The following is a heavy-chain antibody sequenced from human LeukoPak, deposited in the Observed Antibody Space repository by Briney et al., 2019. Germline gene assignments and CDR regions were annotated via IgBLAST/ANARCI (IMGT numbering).Heavy chain of an antibody. Sequence: SQTLSLTCTVSGVSISSSGYYWSWLRQHPGKGLEWIGYIYYSGTTYYNPSLKSRVTISVDTSKNQFSLKLFSVTAADTAVYYCAREDYYDSSGYLDYWGQGTLVTVSS. CDR3: AREDYYDSSGYLDY. V-gene: IGHV4-31*03. D-gene: IGHD3-22*01. CDR2: IYYSGTT. CDR1: GVSISSSGYY. J-gene: IGHJ4*02.